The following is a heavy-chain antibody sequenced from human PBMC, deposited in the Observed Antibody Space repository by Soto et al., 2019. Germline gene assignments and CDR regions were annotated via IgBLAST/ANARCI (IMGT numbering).Heavy chain of an antibody. V-gene: IGHV3-74*01. CDR3: ARGIFGSGTANDF. CDR1: GFIFSGSW. Sequence: EVQLVESGGGLVQPGGSLRLSCAASGFIFSGSWMHWVRQATGKGLVWVSRINADGSGTSYADFVKGRFTISRDNAKNTLFLQMNGLRGEDTAVYYCARGIFGSGTANDFWGQGTLVTVSS. D-gene: IGHD3-10*01. J-gene: IGHJ4*02. CDR2: INADGSGT.